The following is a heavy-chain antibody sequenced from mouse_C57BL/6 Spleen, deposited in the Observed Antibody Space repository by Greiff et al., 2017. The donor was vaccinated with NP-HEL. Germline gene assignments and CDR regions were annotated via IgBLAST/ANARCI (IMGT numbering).Heavy chain of an antibody. CDR2: INYDGSST. J-gene: IGHJ3*01. D-gene: IGHD1-1*01. V-gene: IGHV5-16*01. CDR1: GFTFSDYY. CDR3: ARVGVLLRSAWFAY. Sequence: EVNVVESEGGLVQPGSSMKLSCTASGFTFSDYYMAWVRQVPEKGLEWVANINYDGSSTYYLDSLKSRFIISRDNAKNILYLQMSSLKSEDTATYYCARVGVLLRSAWFAYWGQGTLVTVSA.